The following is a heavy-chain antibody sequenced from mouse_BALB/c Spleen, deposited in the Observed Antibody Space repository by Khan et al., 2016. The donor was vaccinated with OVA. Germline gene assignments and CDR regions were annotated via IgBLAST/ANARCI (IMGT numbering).Heavy chain of an antibody. Sequence: VRLQQSGAELVKPGASVKLSCTASGFNIKDTYMHWVKQRPEQGLEWIGRIDPASDYTQYDPKFQGKATITADTSSNTAYLQFSSLTSEDTAVYYCAPLTGTFDYWGQGTTLTVSS. D-gene: IGHD4-1*01. V-gene: IGHV14-3*02. J-gene: IGHJ2*01. CDR3: APLTGTFDY. CDR1: GFNIKDTY. CDR2: IDPASDYT.